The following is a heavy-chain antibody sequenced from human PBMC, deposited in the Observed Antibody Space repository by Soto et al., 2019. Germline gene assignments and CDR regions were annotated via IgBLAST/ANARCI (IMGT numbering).Heavy chain of an antibody. V-gene: IGHV4-39*01. Sequence: QLQLQESGPGLVKPSETLSLTCTVSGGSISSSSYYWGWIRQPPGKGLEWIGSIYYSGSTYYNPSLQSRVTISVDTSKNQFSLKLSSVTAADTAVYYCARWPKYYDWGGMDVWGQGTTVTVSS. CDR1: GGSISSSSYY. D-gene: IGHD3-22*01. J-gene: IGHJ6*02. CDR3: ARWPKYYDWGGMDV. CDR2: IYYSGST.